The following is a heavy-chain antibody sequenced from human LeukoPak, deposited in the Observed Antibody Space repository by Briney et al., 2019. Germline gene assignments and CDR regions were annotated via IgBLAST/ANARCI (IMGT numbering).Heavy chain of an antibody. Sequence: PSETLSLTCTVSGGSISSYYWSWIRQPPGKGLEWIGYIYHSGSTNYNPSLKSRVTISVDTSKNQFSLKLSSVTAADTAVYYCAKGGVYGDYVGNWFDPWGQGTLVTVSS. CDR1: GGSISSYY. CDR3: AKGGVYGDYVGNWFDP. CDR2: IYHSGST. V-gene: IGHV4-59*01. D-gene: IGHD4-17*01. J-gene: IGHJ5*02.